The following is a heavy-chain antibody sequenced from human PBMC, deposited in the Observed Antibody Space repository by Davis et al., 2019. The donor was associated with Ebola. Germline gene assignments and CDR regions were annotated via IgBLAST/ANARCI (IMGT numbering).Heavy chain of an antibody. CDR2: IKSKTDGGTT. Sequence: GGSLRLSCAASGFTFSNAWMNWVRQAPGKGLEWVGRIKSKTDGGTTDYAAPVKGRFTISRDDSKNTLYLQMNSLRAEDTAVYYCAQFSWNREDDAFDIWGQGTMVTVSS. CDR1: GFTFSNAW. CDR3: AQFSWNREDDAFDI. J-gene: IGHJ3*02. V-gene: IGHV3-15*07. D-gene: IGHD1-1*01.